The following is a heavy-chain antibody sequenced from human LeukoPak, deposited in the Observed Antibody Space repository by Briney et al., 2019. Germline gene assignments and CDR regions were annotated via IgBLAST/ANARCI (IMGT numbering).Heavy chain of an antibody. CDR3: ARAFGFASRLGFDP. J-gene: IGHJ5*02. CDR2: INHSGST. V-gene: IGHV4-34*01. CDR1: GFTFSSYA. D-gene: IGHD3-16*01. Sequence: GSLRLSCAASGFTFSSYAMTWVRQAPGKGLEWIGEINHSGSTNYNPSLKSRVTISVDTSKNQFSLKLSSVTAADTAVYYCARAFGFASRLGFDPWGQGTLVTVSS.